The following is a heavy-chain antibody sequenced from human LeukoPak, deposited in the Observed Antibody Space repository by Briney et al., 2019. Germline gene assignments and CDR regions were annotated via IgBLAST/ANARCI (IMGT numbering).Heavy chain of an antibody. J-gene: IGHJ3*02. D-gene: IGHD4-17*01. Sequence: ASVKVSCKSSGYTFTDYFMNWVRQAPGQGLEWMGWINPKSGGTVYAQKFQGRVTMTRDTSSSTAYMELSRLRSDDTAVYYCARVRTTVTVVDAFDIWGQGTMVTVSS. CDR2: INPKSGGT. V-gene: IGHV1-2*02. CDR3: ARVRTTVTVVDAFDI. CDR1: GYTFTDYF.